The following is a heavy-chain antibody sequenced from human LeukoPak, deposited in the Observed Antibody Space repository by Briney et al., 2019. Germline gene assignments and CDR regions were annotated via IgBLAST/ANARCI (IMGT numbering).Heavy chain of an antibody. D-gene: IGHD3-16*02. J-gene: IGHJ4*02. Sequence: GGSLRLSCAASGFTFSSYAMSWVRQAPGKGLEWVSAISGSGGSTYYADSVKGRFTISRDNSKTTLYLQMSSLRAEDTAVYYCAKPPGGSYRSTEYYFDYWGQGTLVTVSS. CDR1: GFTFSSYA. CDR2: ISGSGGST. CDR3: AKPPGGSYRSTEYYFDY. V-gene: IGHV3-23*01.